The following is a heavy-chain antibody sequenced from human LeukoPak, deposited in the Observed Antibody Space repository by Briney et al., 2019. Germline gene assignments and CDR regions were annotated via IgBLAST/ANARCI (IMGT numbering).Heavy chain of an antibody. J-gene: IGHJ4*02. D-gene: IGHD2-8*01. Sequence: PGGSLRLSCAASGFTFSSYAMHWVRQAPGKGLEWVAVIWYDGSNKYYADSVKGRFTISRDNSKNTLYLQMNSLRAEDTAVYYCARESAYCTNGVCSGVYFDYWGQGTLVTVSS. CDR1: GFTFSSYA. V-gene: IGHV3-33*08. CDR3: ARESAYCTNGVCSGVYFDY. CDR2: IWYDGSNK.